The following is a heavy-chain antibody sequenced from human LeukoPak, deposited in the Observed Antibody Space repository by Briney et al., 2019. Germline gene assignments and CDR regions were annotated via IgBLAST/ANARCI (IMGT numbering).Heavy chain of an antibody. D-gene: IGHD2-15*01. V-gene: IGHV4-59*12. J-gene: IGHJ4*02. CDR2: IYYTGST. CDR3: ARETYCSGGTCFFGPDY. CDR1: GGVIRTYY. Sequence: SETLSHTCTVSGGVIRTYYWSWIRQPPGKGLEYIGYIYYTGSTTYNPSLESRVTMSVDTSKNQFSLQLTSVTAADTAVYHCARETYCSGGTCFFGPDYWGQGTLVTVSS.